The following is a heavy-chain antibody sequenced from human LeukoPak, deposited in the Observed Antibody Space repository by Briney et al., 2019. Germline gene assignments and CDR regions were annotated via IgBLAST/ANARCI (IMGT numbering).Heavy chain of an antibody. CDR1: RGPISSGSYY. V-gene: IGHV4-61*02. D-gene: IGHD3-22*01. J-gene: IGHJ4*02. Sequence: PTETLSLTCTFPRGPISSGSYYSSWIRQPAGNGLEWLGRIYTSVSTNYNPSLKRRVTLSVDTSKNQSSLHLISLPAADTAADYCARGLFVSSGYYQLYYFDYWGQGTLVTVSS. CDR2: IYTSVST. CDR3: ARGLFVSSGYYQLYYFDY.